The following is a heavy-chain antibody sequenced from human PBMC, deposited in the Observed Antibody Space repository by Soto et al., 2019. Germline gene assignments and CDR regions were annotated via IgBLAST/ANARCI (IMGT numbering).Heavy chain of an antibody. CDR3: ATESYYYDSSGYPPDYYYYGMDV. V-gene: IGHV1-69*13. CDR2: IIPIFGTA. D-gene: IGHD3-22*01. J-gene: IGHJ6*02. CDR1: GGTFSSYA. Sequence: SVKVSCKASGGTFSSYAISWVRQAPGQGLEWMGGIIPIFGTANYAQKFQGRVTITADESTSTAYMELSSLRSEDTAVYYCATESYYYDSSGYPPDYYYYGMDVWGQGTTVTVSS.